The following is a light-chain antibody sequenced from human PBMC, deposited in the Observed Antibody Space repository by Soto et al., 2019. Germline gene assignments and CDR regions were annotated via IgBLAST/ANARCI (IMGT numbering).Light chain of an antibody. Sequence: DIQMTQSPSSLSASVGDRVTITCRASQSISSYLNWYQQKPGKAPKLLIYAASSLQSGVPSRFSGSGSGTDFTLTISSLQPEDFATYYCQPRYSTPITFGQGTRLEIK. CDR2: AAS. J-gene: IGKJ5*01. V-gene: IGKV1-39*01. CDR3: QPRYSTPIT. CDR1: QSISSY.